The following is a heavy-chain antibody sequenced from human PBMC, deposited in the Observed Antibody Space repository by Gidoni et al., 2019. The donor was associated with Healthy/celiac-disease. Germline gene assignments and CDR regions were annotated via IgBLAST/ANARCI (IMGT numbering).Heavy chain of an antibody. D-gene: IGHD3-10*01. Sequence: QLQLQESGPGLVKPSETLSLTCTVSGGSISSSSYYWGGIRQPPGKGLEWIGSIYYSGSTYYNPSLKSRVTISVDTSKNQFSLKLSSVTAADTAVYYCARHELYYGSGSYYNLPGAEFDYWGQGTLVTVSS. CDR1: GGSISSSSYY. J-gene: IGHJ4*02. CDR2: IYYSGST. CDR3: ARHELYYGSGSYYNLPGAEFDY. V-gene: IGHV4-39*01.